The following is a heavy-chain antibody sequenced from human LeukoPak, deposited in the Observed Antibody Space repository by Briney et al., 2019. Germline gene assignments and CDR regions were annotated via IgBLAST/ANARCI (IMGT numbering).Heavy chain of an antibody. CDR3: ARAPYYYDSSGYYLGAFDI. CDR1: GFTFSSYW. CDR2: IKQDGSEK. Sequence: GGSLRLSCAASGFTFSSYWMSWVRQAPGKGLEWVANIKQDGSEKYYVDSVKGRFTISRDNAKNSLYLQMNSLRAEDTAVYYCARAPYYYDSSGYYLGAFDIWGQGTMVTVSS. D-gene: IGHD3-22*01. V-gene: IGHV3-7*01. J-gene: IGHJ3*02.